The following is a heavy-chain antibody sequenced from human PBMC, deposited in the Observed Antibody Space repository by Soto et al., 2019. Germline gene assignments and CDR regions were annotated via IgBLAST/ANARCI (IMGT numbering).Heavy chain of an antibody. D-gene: IGHD3-22*01. CDR3: ARFKGSGYYYVAASQVHNWFDP. Sequence: PXETLSLTCTVSGCSISSGGYYWSWIRQHPGKGLEWIGYIYYSGSTYYNPSLKSRVTISVDTSKNQFSLKLSSVTAADTAVYYCARFKGSGYYYVAASQVHNWFDPWGQGTLVTVSS. CDR2: IYYSGST. J-gene: IGHJ5*02. V-gene: IGHV4-31*03. CDR1: GCSISSGGYY.